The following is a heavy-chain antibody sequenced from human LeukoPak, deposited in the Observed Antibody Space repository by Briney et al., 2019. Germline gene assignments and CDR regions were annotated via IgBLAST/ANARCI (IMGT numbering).Heavy chain of an antibody. CDR2: INHSGST. V-gene: IGHV4-34*01. Sequence: SDTLSLTCAVYGGSFSGYYWSWIRQSPGKGLEWIGEINHSGSTNYNPSLKSRVTISVDTSKNQFSLKLNSVTAADTAVYYCASSGRYRGYWGQGTLVTVSS. CDR1: GGSFSGYY. J-gene: IGHJ4*02. D-gene: IGHD6-19*01. CDR3: ASSGRYRGY.